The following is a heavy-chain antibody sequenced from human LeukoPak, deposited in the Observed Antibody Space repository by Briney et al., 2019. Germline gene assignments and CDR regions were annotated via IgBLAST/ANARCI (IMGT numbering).Heavy chain of an antibody. Sequence: ASVKVSCKASGGTFSSYAISWVRQATGQGLEWMGWMNPNSGNTGYAQKFQGRVTITRNTSISTAYMELSSLRSEDTAVYYCARASGATVLFDPWGQGTLVTVSS. CDR3: ARASGATVLFDP. CDR2: MNPNSGNT. J-gene: IGHJ5*02. D-gene: IGHD1-26*01. CDR1: GGTFSSYA. V-gene: IGHV1-8*03.